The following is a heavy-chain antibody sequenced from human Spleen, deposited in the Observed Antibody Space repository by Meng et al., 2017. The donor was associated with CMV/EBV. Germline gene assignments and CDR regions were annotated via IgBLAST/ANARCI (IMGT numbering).Heavy chain of an antibody. CDR1: GFTFSSYS. CDR2: FSWNSGGI. CDR3: AKGRGITGPYYFDY. D-gene: IGHD1-20*01. V-gene: IGHV3-9*01. Sequence: SMKISCAASGFTFSSYSMNWVRQAPGKGLEWVSGFSWNSGGIGYADSVKRRFTISRDNAKNSLYLQMNSLRAEDTAVYYCAKGRGITGPYYFDYWGQGTLVTVSS. J-gene: IGHJ4*02.